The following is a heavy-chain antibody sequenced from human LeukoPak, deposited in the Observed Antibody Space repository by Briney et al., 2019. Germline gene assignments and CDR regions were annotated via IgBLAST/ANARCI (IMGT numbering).Heavy chain of an antibody. D-gene: IGHD3-3*01. CDR1: GFTFSTYA. CDR3: ARHNTRFLERLPALGS. V-gene: IGHV3-30*02. Sequence: GGSLRLSRATSGFTFSTYATHWVRRAPGKGLEWVAFIRHDGSNEYYADSVKGRFIISRDKSKNTLYLQMRSLRPDDTAVYYCARHNTRFLERLPALGSWGQGTLVTVSS. CDR2: IRHDGSNE. J-gene: IGHJ5*02.